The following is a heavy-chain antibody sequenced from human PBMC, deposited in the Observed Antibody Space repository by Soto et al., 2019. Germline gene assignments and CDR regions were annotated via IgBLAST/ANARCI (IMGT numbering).Heavy chain of an antibody. CDR3: ARDQLFAVTTSYYGMDV. Sequence: VKVSCKASGGTFSSYAISWVRQAPGQGLEWMGGIIPIFGTANYAQKFQGRVTITADESTSTAYMELSSLRSEDTAVYYCARDQLFAVTTSYYGMDVWGQGTTVTVS. D-gene: IGHD4-17*01. J-gene: IGHJ6*02. V-gene: IGHV1-69*13. CDR2: IIPIFGTA. CDR1: GGTFSSYA.